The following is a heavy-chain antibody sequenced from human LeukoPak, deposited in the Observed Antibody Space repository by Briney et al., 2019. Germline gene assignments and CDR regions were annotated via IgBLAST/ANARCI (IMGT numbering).Heavy chain of an antibody. J-gene: IGHJ4*02. V-gene: IGHV3-74*01. CDR2: INTDGSST. Sequence: GGSLRLSCAASGFTFSSYWMHWVRQAPGKGLVWVSRINTDGSSTSYADSVKGRFTISRDNAKSSLYLQMNSLRAEDTALYYCVRLRRNSDRSGYYYYYNYWGQGILVTVSS. D-gene: IGHD3-22*01. CDR1: GFTFSSYW. CDR3: VRLRRNSDRSGYYYYYNY.